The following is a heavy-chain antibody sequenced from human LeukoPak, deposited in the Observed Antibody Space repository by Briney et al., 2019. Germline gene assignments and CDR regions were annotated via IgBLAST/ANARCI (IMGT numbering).Heavy chain of an antibody. CDR3: ARGQGAIAAAGTRWFDP. V-gene: IGHV4-34*01. Sequence: PSETLSLTCAVYGGSVSGYYWSWIRQPPGKGLEWIGEINHSGSTNYNPSLKSRVTISVDTSKNQFSLKLSSVTAADTAVYYCARGQGAIAAAGTRWFDPWGKGTLVTVSS. J-gene: IGHJ5*02. CDR1: GGSVSGYY. CDR2: INHSGST. D-gene: IGHD6-13*01.